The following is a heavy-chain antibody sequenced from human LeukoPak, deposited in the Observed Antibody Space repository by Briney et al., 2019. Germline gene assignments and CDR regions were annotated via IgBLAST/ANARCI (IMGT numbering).Heavy chain of an antibody. Sequence: PSETLSLTCTVSGYSISSGYYWGWIRQPPGKGLEWIGSIYHSGSTYYNPSLKSRVTISVDTSKNQFSLKLSSVTAADTAVYYCATFTGEYSGSYHAYFDYWGQGTLVTVSS. J-gene: IGHJ4*02. V-gene: IGHV4-38-2*02. CDR2: IYHSGST. CDR3: ATFTGEYSGSYHAYFDY. CDR1: GYSISSGYY. D-gene: IGHD1-26*01.